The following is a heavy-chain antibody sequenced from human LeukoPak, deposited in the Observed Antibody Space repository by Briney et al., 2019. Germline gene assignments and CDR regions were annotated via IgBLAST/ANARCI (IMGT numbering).Heavy chain of an antibody. J-gene: IGHJ3*02. D-gene: IGHD4-17*01. CDR3: ARPIDYGDAFDI. Sequence: SETLSLTCAVSGYSISSGYYWGWIRQPPGKGLEWIGSIYHSGSTYYNPSLKSRVTISVDTSKNLFSLKLSSVTAADTAVYYCARPIDYGDAFDIWGQGTTVTVSS. CDR2: IYHSGST. V-gene: IGHV4-38-2*01. CDR1: GYSISSGYY.